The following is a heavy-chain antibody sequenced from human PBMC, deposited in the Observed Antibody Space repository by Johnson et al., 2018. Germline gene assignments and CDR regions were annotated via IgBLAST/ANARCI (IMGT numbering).Heavy chain of an antibody. J-gene: IGHJ4*02. Sequence: EVELVESGGGLVKPGRSLRLSCTASGFAFGDYAMSWFRQAPGKGLEWVGFIRSKSYGGTKEYAASVKGRFTISRDDSKSIAYLQMNSLKTEDTAVYFCTRGPSGYCSSSSCYNLPFDYWGQGTLVTVSS. D-gene: IGHD2-2*03. CDR1: GFAFGDYA. CDR3: TRGPSGYCSSSSCYNLPFDY. V-gene: IGHV3-49*05. CDR2: IRSKSYGGTK.